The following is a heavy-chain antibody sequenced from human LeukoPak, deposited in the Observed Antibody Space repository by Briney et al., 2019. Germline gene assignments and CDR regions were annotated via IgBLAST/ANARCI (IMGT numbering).Heavy chain of an antibody. J-gene: IGHJ4*02. V-gene: IGHV4-31*03. D-gene: IGHD3-22*01. CDR1: GGSISSGGYY. CDR3: AGTYHYDSSGYGPHILAY. CDR2: IYYSGST. Sequence: SETLSFTCTVSGGSISSGGYYWSWIRQHPGKGLEWIGYIYYSGSTYYNPSLKSRVTISVDTSKNQFSLKLSSVTAADTAVYYCAGTYHYDSSGYGPHILAYWGQGTLVTVSS.